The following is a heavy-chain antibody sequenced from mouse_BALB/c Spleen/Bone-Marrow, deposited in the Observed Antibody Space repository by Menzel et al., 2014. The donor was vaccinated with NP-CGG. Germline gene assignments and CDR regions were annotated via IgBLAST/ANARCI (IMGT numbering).Heavy chain of an antibody. CDR2: IDPSDSYT. CDR3: ARGRNGYDGYWYFDV. J-gene: IGHJ1*01. Sequence: QLKQSGAELVKPGASVKLSGKASGYTFTSYWMHWVKQRPGQGLEWIGEIDPSDSYTNYNQKFKGKPTLTVDKSSSAGYMQLSSMTSEDAEVYYCARGRNGYDGYWYFDVWGAGTTVTVSS. D-gene: IGHD2-2*01. CDR1: GYTFTSYW. V-gene: IGHV1-69*02.